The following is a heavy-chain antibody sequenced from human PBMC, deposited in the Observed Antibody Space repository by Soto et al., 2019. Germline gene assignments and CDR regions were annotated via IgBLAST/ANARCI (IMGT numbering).Heavy chain of an antibody. V-gene: IGHV3-23*01. CDR2: LGGSGDNT. D-gene: IGHD5-12*01. CDR1: GFTFSNYA. CDR3: AKAQYSGYDISLNFRS. Sequence: EVQLLESGGGLVQPGGSLRLSCAASGFTFSNYAMTWVRQAPGKGLEWVSGLGGSGDNTYYAESVKGRFTISRDNSKNTLYLQLDSLRTEDTAVYYCAKAQYSGYDISLNFRSWGQGTLVTVSS. J-gene: IGHJ4*02.